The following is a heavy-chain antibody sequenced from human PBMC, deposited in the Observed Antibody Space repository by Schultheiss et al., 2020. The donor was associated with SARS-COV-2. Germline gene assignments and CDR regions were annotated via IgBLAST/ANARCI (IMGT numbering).Heavy chain of an antibody. D-gene: IGHD2-2*01. CDR2: TYYRSKWYN. V-gene: IGHV6-1*01. CDR1: GDSVSSNSAA. J-gene: IGHJ6*03. CDR3: ARGPIVVVPANYYYYMDV. Sequence: SETLSLTCAISGDSVSSNSAAWNWIRQSPSRGLEWLGRTYYRSKWYNDYAVSVKSRITINPDTSKNQFSLQLNSVTPEDTAVYYCARGPIVVVPANYYYYMDVWGKGTTVTVSS.